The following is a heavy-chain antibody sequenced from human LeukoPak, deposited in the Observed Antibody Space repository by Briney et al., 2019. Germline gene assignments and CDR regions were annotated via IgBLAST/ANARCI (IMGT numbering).Heavy chain of an antibody. V-gene: IGHV4-39*01. J-gene: IGHJ4*02. CDR1: GGSISSSSYY. Sequence: PSETLSLTCTVSGGSISSSSYYWGWIRQPPGKGLEWIGSIYYSGSTYYNPSLKSRVTISVDTSKNQFSLKLSSVTAADTAVYYCARSLYNYGIYYYFDYWGQGTLVTVSS. CDR2: IYYSGST. D-gene: IGHD5-18*01. CDR3: ARSLYNYGIYYYFDY.